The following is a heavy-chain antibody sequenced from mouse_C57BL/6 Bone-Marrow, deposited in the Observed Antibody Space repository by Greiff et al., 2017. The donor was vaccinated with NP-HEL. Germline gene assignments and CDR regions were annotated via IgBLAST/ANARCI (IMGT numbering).Heavy chain of an antibody. V-gene: IGHV14-4*01. CDR3: TNYFDY. J-gene: IGHJ2*01. CDR1: GFNIKDDY. Sequence: VQLQQSGAELVRPGASVKLSCTASGFNIKDDYMHWVKQRPEQGLEWIGWIDPENCDTEYASKFQGKATITADTSSNTAYLQLSSLTSDDTSVSYCTNYFDYWGQGTTLTVSS. CDR2: IDPENCDT.